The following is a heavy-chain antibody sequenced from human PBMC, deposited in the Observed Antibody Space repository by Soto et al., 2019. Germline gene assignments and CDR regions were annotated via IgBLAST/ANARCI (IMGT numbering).Heavy chain of an antibody. CDR3: ARLVYDTRLNYMYFDF. D-gene: IGHD3-10*01. Sequence: SETLSLTCAVSGVSISSGNWCTWVRQSPQRGLEYIGEIFHDGTANYYPSFERRVAISVDTSKNQFSLKLTSVTAADTAIYFCARLVYDTRLNYMYFDFWGQGTLVTVSS. CDR2: IFHDGTA. J-gene: IGHJ4*02. CDR1: GVSISSGNW. V-gene: IGHV4-4*02.